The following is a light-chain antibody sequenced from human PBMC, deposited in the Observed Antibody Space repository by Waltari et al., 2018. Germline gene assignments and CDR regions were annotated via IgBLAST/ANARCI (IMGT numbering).Light chain of an antibody. J-gene: IGLJ2*01. CDR3: QSYDSRLSAVV. Sequence: QSVLTQPPSGSGAPGQRVTISCTGSSSNIGAGYDVQWYQKLPGTAPKLLIYDNNRRPSGFPDRFSGSKSGTSASLAITGLQAEDEADYYCQSYDSRLSAVVFGGGTKLTVL. CDR2: DNN. CDR1: SSNIGAGYD. V-gene: IGLV1-40*01.